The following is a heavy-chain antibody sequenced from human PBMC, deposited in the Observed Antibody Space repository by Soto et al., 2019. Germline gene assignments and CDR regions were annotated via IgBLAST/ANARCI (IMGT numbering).Heavy chain of an antibody. D-gene: IGHD6-19*01. CDR3: ARLGGNIAVAGHFDY. V-gene: IGHV5-51*01. Sequence: GESLKISCKGSGYSFTSYWIGWVRQMPGKGLEWMGIIYPGDSDTRYSPSFQGQVTISADKSISTAYLQWSSLKASDTAMYYCARLGGNIAVAGHFDYWGQGTLVTVSS. J-gene: IGHJ4*02. CDR1: GYSFTSYW. CDR2: IYPGDSDT.